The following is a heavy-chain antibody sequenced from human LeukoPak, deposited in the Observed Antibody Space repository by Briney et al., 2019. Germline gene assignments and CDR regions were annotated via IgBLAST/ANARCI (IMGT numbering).Heavy chain of an antibody. V-gene: IGHV3-21*01. CDR3: ARDLGPYYDFWSGYFDPAYYFDY. CDR2: ISSSGSYI. J-gene: IGHJ4*02. CDR1: GFTFSSYS. Sequence: GGSLRLSCAASGFTFSSYSMNWVRQAPGKGLEWVSSISSSGSYIYYADSVKGRFTISRDNAKNSLYLQMNSLRAEDTAVYYCARDLGPYYDFWSGYFDPAYYFDYWGQGTLVTVSS. D-gene: IGHD3-3*01.